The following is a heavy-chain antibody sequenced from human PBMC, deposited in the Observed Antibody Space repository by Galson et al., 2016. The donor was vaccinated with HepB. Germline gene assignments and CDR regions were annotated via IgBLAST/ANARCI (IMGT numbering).Heavy chain of an antibody. D-gene: IGHD1-26*01. Sequence: SETLSLTCAVSGASINSNDWWSWVRQPPGKGLEWIGEIHHSGGTHYNPSLKSRLTISVDKSKNQFSLSLKSVTAADTAVYYCARLRILGAGETETFDSWGQGTLVTVSS. CDR2: IHHSGGT. CDR1: GASINSNDW. J-gene: IGHJ4*02. CDR3: ARLRILGAGETETFDS. V-gene: IGHV4-4*02.